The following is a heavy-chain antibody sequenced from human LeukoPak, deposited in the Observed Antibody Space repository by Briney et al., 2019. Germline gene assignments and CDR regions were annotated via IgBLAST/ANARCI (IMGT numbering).Heavy chain of an antibody. CDR3: ARRAGAYSHPYDY. V-gene: IGHV3-53*01. CDR2: IYSDNT. J-gene: IGHJ4*02. D-gene: IGHD4/OR15-4a*01. CDR1: GFTFSIYA. Sequence: HPGGSLRLSCAASGFTFSIYAMSWVRQAPGKGLEWVSFIYSDNTHYSDSVKGRFTISRDNSKNTLYLQMNSLRAEDTAVYYCARRAGAYSHPYDYWGQGTLVTVSS.